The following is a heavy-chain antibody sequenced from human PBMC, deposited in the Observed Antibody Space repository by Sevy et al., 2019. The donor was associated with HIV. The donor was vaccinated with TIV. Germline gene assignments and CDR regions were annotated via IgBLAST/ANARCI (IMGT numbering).Heavy chain of an antibody. J-gene: IGHJ3*02. D-gene: IGHD6-13*01. CDR1: GVTISNYA. CDR3: ARDWVAGTRAFDI. V-gene: IGHV3-23*01. CDR2: ISGSGGST. Sequence: GGSLRLSCATSGVTISNYAMNWVRQAPGKGLEWVSGISGSGGSTYYADSVKGRFTISRDNSKNTLYLQMNSLRAEDTAVYYCARDWVAGTRAFDIWGQGTMVTVSS.